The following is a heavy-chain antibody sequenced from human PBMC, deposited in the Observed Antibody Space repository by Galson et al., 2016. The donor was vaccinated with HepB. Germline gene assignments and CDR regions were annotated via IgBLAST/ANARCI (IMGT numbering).Heavy chain of an antibody. J-gene: IGHJ2*01. CDR1: GGTFSSYA. V-gene: IGHV1-69*13. CDR2: IIPIFNTA. CDR3: ARGRACNGGSCPYWYFDL. D-gene: IGHD2-15*01. Sequence: SVKVSCKASGGTFSSYAISWVRQAPGQGLEWMGGIIPIFNTANYAQNFQDRVTITADEYTSTAYMGLSSLRSEDTAIYYCARGRACNGGSCPYWYFDLWGRGTLVTVSS.